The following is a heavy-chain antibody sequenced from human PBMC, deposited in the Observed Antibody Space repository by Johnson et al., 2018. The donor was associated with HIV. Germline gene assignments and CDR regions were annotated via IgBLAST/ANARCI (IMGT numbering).Heavy chain of an antibody. CDR1: GFTFSSYG. Sequence: QVQLVESGGGLVQPGGSLRLSCAASGFTFSSYGMHWVRQAPGKGLEWVAFIRYDGSNKYYADSVKGRFTISRDNSKNTLYLQMNRLRADDTAVYFCARVNFPSTGPSLRRVGAFDIWGQGTMVTVSS. V-gene: IGHV3-30*02. J-gene: IGHJ3*02. D-gene: IGHD3-10*01. CDR2: IRYDGSNK. CDR3: ARVNFPSTGPSLRRVGAFDI.